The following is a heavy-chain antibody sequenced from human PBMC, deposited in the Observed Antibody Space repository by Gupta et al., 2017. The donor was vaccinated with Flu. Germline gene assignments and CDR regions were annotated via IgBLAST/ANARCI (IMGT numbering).Heavy chain of an antibody. CDR2: IGSGGNT. CDR1: QFTFSDSN. Sequence: EVQLVESGGGLVQPGGSLRLSCLISQFTFSDSNMNWIRHAPGKGLGWISYIGSGGNTDYADSVRGRFTISRDNARDSLFLQMNSLRDEDTALYYCARYLNWAFIFWGQGALVTVSS. CDR3: ARYLNWAFIF. J-gene: IGHJ4*02. D-gene: IGHD3-16*01. V-gene: IGHV3-48*02.